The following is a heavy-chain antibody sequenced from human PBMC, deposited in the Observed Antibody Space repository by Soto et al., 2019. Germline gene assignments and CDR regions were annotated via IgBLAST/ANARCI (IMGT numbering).Heavy chain of an antibody. J-gene: IGHJ4*01. D-gene: IGHD3-22*01. V-gene: IGHV3-15*07. Sequence: GGSLRLSCAASGFTFSNAWMNWVRQAPGKGLEWVGRIKSKTDGGTTDYAAPVKGRFAISRDDSKNVVYLEMNSLKTEDTAIYYCTTDSYITSIIVRFDYWGHGTLVTVSS. CDR1: GFTFSNAW. CDR2: IKSKTDGGTT. CDR3: TTDSYITSIIVRFDY.